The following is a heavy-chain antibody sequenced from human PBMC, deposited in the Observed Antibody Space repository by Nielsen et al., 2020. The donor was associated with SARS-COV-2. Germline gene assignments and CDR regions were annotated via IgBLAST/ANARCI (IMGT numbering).Heavy chain of an antibody. V-gene: IGHV3-23*01. Sequence: GESLKISCAVSGFTFSTYAMSWVRQAPGKGLEWVSAISGSGYSTYYADSVRGRFTISRDNSKKTLHLQMNSLRAEDTALYYCAKEGAPGTWKFYSRGMDVWGQGTTVTVSS. J-gene: IGHJ6*02. CDR2: ISGSGYST. D-gene: IGHD1/OR15-1a*01. CDR3: AKEGAPGTWKFYSRGMDV. CDR1: GFTFSTYA.